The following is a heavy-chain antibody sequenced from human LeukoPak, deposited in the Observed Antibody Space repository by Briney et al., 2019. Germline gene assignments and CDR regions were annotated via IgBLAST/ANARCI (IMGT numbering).Heavy chain of an antibody. Sequence: GESLKISCKGSGYSFSGYWIGWVRQMPGEGLEWMGIIYPGDSDTTYSPSFQGQVTISADKSISTAYLQWSGLKASDTAMYYCARSYDSMGFDYWGQGTLVTVSS. V-gene: IGHV5-51*01. CDR1: GYSFSGYW. D-gene: IGHD3-9*01. CDR3: ARSYDSMGFDY. J-gene: IGHJ4*02. CDR2: IYPGDSDT.